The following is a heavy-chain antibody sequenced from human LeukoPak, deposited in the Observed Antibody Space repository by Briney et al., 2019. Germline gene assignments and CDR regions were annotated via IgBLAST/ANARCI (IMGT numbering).Heavy chain of an antibody. CDR1: GGSISSHY. J-gene: IGHJ5*02. CDR3: ARKASHWFDL. CDR2: IYYSGST. Sequence: PSETLSLTCTVSGGSISSHYWGWIRQTPGKGLEWIGYIYYSGSTNYNPSLKSRVTISIDTSKNQFSLKLSSVTAADTAVYYCARKASHWFDLWGQGALVTVSS. V-gene: IGHV4-59*08.